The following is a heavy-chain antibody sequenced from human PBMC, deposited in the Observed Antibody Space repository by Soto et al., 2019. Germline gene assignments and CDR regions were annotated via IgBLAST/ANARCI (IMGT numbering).Heavy chain of an antibody. CDR1: GFTLRGYW. D-gene: IGHD1-1*01. CDR2: INSDGSST. J-gene: IGHJ4*01. V-gene: IGHV3-74*01. Sequence: EVQLVESGGGLVQPGGSLRLSCAASGFTLRGYWMHWVRQAPGKGLVWVSRINSDGSSTSYADSVKGRFTISRDNAKNTLYLQMNSLRAEDTAVYYCAKDGRLGQFDYWGHGTLVTAYS. CDR3: AKDGRLGQFDY.